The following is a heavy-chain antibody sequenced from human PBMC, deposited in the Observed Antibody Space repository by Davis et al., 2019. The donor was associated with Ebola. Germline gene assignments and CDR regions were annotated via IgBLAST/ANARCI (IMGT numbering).Heavy chain of an antibody. Sequence: PGGSLRLSCAASGFTFSSYGMHWVRQAPGKGLEWVAVIWYDGSNKYYADSVKGRFTISRDNSKNTLYLQMNSLRAEDTAVYYCAKDLVVGAPAYYYGMDVWGQGTTVTVSS. J-gene: IGHJ6*02. CDR2: IWYDGSNK. CDR1: GFTFSSYG. D-gene: IGHD1-26*01. V-gene: IGHV3-33*06. CDR3: AKDLVVGAPAYYYGMDV.